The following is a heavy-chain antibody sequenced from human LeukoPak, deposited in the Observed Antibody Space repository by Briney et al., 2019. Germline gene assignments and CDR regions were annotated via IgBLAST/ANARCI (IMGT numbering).Heavy chain of an antibody. Sequence: ASVKVSCKASGYTFTGYYMHWVRQAPGQGLEWMGRINPNSGGTNYAQKFQGRVTMTRDTSISTAYMELSRLRSDDTAVYYCARIEHGDCDHQRDDYWGQGTLVTVSS. CDR2: INPNSGGT. V-gene: IGHV1-2*06. CDR3: ARIEHGDCDHQRDDY. CDR1: GYTFTGYY. D-gene: IGHD2-21*02. J-gene: IGHJ4*02.